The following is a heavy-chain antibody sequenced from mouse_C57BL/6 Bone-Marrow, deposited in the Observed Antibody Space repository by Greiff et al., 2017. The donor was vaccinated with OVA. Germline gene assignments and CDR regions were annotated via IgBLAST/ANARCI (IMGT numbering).Heavy chain of an antibody. CDR2: IDPSDSYT. D-gene: IGHD1-1*01. V-gene: IGHV1-50*01. Sequence: QVQLQQPGAELVKPGASVKLSCKASGYTFTSYWMQWVKQRPGQGLEWIGEIDPSDSYTNYNQQFKGKATLTVDTSSSTAYMQLSSLTSEDSAVYYCASGSYGSSSWFAYWGQGTLVTVSA. CDR3: ASGSYGSSSWFAY. J-gene: IGHJ3*01. CDR1: GYTFTSYW.